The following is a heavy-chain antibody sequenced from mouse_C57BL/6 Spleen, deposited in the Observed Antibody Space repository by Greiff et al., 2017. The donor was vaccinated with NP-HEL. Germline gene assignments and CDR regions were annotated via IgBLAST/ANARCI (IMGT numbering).Heavy chain of an antibody. J-gene: IGHJ4*01. CDR3: ARRYYYGSDYAMDY. CDR1: GYTFTTYP. V-gene: IGHV1-47*01. Sequence: QVQLKESGAELVKPGASVKMSCKASGYTFTTYPIEWMKQNHGKSQEWIGNFHPYNDDTKYNEKFKGKATLTVEKSSSTVYLELSRLTSDDSAVYYCARRYYYGSDYAMDYWGQGTSVTVSS. D-gene: IGHD1-1*01. CDR2: FHPYNDDT.